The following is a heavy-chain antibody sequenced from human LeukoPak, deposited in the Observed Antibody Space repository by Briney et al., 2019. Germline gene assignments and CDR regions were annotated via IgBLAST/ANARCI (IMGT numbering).Heavy chain of an antibody. CDR1: GYTFTGYY. J-gene: IGHJ4*02. CDR3: AREPSGEDFWSGYLIDY. V-gene: IGHV1-2*06. D-gene: IGHD3-3*01. CDR2: INPNSGGT. Sequence: ASVKVSCKASGYTFTGYYMHWVRQAPGQGLEWMGRINPNSGGTNYAQKFQGRVTMTRDTSTSTVYMELSSLRSEDTAVYYCAREPSGEDFWSGYLIDYWGQGTLVTVSS.